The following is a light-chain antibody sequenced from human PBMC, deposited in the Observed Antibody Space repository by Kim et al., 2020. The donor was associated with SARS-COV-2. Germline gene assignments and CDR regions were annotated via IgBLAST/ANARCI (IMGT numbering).Light chain of an antibody. V-gene: IGKV2-28*01. CDR2: LGS. CDR1: QSLLHSNGYNY. J-gene: IGKJ2*01. Sequence: EPASLSCRSSQSLLHSNGYNYLDWYLQKPGQSPQLLFYLGSTRASGVPDRFSGSGSGTDFTLKISRVEAEDVGVYYCMQALQTPYTFGQGTKLEIK. CDR3: MQALQTPYT.